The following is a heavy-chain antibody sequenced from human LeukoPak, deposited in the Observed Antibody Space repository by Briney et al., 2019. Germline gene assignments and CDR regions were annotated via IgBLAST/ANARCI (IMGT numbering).Heavy chain of an antibody. Sequence: GGSLRLSCAASGFTFSSYSMNWVRQAPGKGLEWVSSISSSSSYIYYADSVKGRFTISRDNVKNSLYLQMNSLRAEDTAVYYCARGGSGGLNDYWGQGTLVTVSS. CDR2: ISSSSSYI. V-gene: IGHV3-21*01. CDR3: ARGGSGGLNDY. J-gene: IGHJ4*02. CDR1: GFTFSSYS. D-gene: IGHD3-10*01.